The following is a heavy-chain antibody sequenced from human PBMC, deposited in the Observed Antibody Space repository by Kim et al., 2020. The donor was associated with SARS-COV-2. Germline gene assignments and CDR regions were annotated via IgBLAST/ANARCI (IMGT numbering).Heavy chain of an antibody. Sequence: YATTNAATVEGRFTISRDDSRNTAYLQMSSLKNEDTAFYYCARENWYLDYWGQGTLVTVSS. V-gene: IGHV3-73*01. J-gene: IGHJ4*02. CDR3: ARENWYLDY. D-gene: IGHD1-1*01. CDR2: YAT.